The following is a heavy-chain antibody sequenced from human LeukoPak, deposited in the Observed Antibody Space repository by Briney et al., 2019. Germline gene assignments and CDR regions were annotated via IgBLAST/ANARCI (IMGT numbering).Heavy chain of an antibody. D-gene: IGHD2-21*01. CDR1: GYTFTGYY. CDR3: ARHTPYYYYYYMDV. V-gene: IGHV1-2*06. J-gene: IGHJ6*03. CDR2: INPNSGGT. Sequence: ASVKVSCKASGYTFTGYYMRWVRQAPGQGLEWMGRINPNSGGTSYAQKFQGRVTMTRDTSISTAYMELSRLRSDDTAVYYCARHTPYYYYYYMDVWGKGTTVTVSS.